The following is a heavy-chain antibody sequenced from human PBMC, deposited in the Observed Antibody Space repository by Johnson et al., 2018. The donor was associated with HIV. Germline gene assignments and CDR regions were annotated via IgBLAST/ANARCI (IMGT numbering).Heavy chain of an antibody. CDR3: ARFCGGDCSSPHDAFDF. V-gene: IGHV3-64*01. CDR2: ISSNGGST. D-gene: IGHD2-21*02. Sequence: EVQLVESGGGLVQPGGSLRLSCAASGFTFSSHGMHWVRQAPGKGLEYVSAISSNGGSTYYATSVKGRFTISRDNSKNTLYLQMNSLRADDTAVYYCARFCGGDCSSPHDAFDFWGQGTMVTVSP. J-gene: IGHJ3*01. CDR1: GFTFSSHG.